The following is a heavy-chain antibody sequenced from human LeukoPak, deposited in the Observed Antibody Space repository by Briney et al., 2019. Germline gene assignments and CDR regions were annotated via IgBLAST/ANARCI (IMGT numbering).Heavy chain of an antibody. CDR2: IIPIFGTA. CDR3: ARVPLPTIFGVVEYYYMDV. J-gene: IGHJ6*03. V-gene: IGHV1-69*05. D-gene: IGHD3-3*01. Sequence: ASVKVSCKASGGTFSSYAISWVRQAPGQGLEWMGGIIPIFGTANYAQKFQGRVTITTDESTSTAYMELSSLRPEDTAVYYCARVPLPTIFGVVEYYYMDVWGKGTTVTVSS. CDR1: GGTFSSYA.